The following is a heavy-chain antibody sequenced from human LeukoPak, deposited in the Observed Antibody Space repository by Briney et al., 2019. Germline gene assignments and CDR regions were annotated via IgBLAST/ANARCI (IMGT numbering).Heavy chain of an antibody. V-gene: IGHV4-39*01. J-gene: IGHJ4*02. D-gene: IGHD3-10*01. Sequence: PSETLSLTCTVPGGSISSSSYYWGWIRQPPGKGLEWIGSIYYSGSTYYNPSLKSRVTISVDTSKNQFSLKLSSVTAADTAVYYCARLPDYYGSGSPRAHWGQGTLVTVSS. CDR1: GGSISSSSYY. CDR3: ARLPDYYGSGSPRAH. CDR2: IYYSGST.